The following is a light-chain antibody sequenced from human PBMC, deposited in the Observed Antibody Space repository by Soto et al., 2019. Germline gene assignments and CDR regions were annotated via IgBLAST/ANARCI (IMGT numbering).Light chain of an antibody. CDR1: QGIRSY. V-gene: IGKV1-39*01. CDR3: QQSYRTPIT. Sequence: DIQLTRSPSFLPASVGDVFTIASRASQGIRSYLAWYQKKPGKAPKLRSEEAYSLESGVPSRVSGSGSWTDCTRTSSSLKPEDFATYYCQQSYRTPITFGQGTRLEIK. CDR2: EAY. J-gene: IGKJ5*01.